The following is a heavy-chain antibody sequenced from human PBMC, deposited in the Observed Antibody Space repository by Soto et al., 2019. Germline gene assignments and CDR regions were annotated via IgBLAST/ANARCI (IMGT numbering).Heavy chain of an antibody. CDR3: VRRGGGVVLAATTPFDY. D-gene: IGHD2-15*01. J-gene: IGHJ4*02. CDR2: IYHSGST. Sequence: QVPLQESGPRLVRPSGTLSLTCTVSSGSISTANWWSWVRQPPGRGLEWIGEIYHSGSTNYNLSLKSRVTLSVDKSKNQFSLRLSSVTAADTATYYCVRRGGGVVLAATTPFDYWGQGTLVTVSS. V-gene: IGHV4-4*02. CDR1: SGSISTANW.